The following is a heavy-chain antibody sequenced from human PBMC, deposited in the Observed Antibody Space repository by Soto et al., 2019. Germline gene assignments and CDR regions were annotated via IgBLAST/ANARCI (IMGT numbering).Heavy chain of an antibody. D-gene: IGHD3-3*01. CDR1: GFTFSSYA. Sequence: GGSLRLSCAASGFTFSSYAMSWVRQAPGKGLEWVSAISGSGGSTYYADSVKGRFTISRDNSKNTLYLQMNSLRAEDTAVYYCAKDSAESRLTPYDFWSGYYGRYYYYGMDVWGQGTTVTVSS. CDR2: ISGSGGST. CDR3: AKDSAESRLTPYDFWSGYYGRYYYYGMDV. J-gene: IGHJ6*02. V-gene: IGHV3-23*01.